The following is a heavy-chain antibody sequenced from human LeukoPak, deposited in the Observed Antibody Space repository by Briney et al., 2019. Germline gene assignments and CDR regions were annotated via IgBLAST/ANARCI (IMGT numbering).Heavy chain of an antibody. V-gene: IGHV4-59*01. J-gene: IGHJ4*02. CDR2: IYYSGST. D-gene: IGHD3-3*01. CDR3: ASSSITIFGVVIPEFDY. Sequence: SETLSLTCTVSGGSISSYYWSWIRQPPGKGLEWIGYIYYSGSTNYNPSLKSRVTISVDTSKNQFSLKLSSVTAADTAVYYCASSSITIFGVVIPEFDYWGQGTLVTVSS. CDR1: GGSISSYY.